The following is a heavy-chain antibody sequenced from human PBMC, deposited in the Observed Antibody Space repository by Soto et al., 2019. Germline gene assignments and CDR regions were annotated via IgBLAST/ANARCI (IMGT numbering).Heavy chain of an antibody. Sequence: EVQLVESGGGLVQPGGSLRLSCAAFGFSFSHYEMNWVRQAPGKGLEWVAYISSGGNIIHYADSVRGRFTVSRDNARNSLFLQMNILRVEDTALYYCARDRAAGGYWGQGTLVTVSS. V-gene: IGHV3-48*03. J-gene: IGHJ4*02. CDR1: GFSFSHYE. D-gene: IGHD6-13*01. CDR3: ARDRAAGGY. CDR2: ISSGGNII.